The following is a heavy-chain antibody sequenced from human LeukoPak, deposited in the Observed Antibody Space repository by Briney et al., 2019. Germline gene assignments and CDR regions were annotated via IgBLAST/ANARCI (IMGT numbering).Heavy chain of an antibody. J-gene: IGHJ6*03. D-gene: IGHD2-15*01. V-gene: IGHV1-58*02. CDR3: AAGSSYSLYYYYNMDV. CDR2: IVVGSSDT. CDR1: VFAFINPA. Sequence: SVTVSCKASVFAFINPAMQWMRQARGQRLDWIGWIVVGSSDTKYAQKFQERVTITRDMSTSTAYMELSSLRSEDTAVYYCAAGSSYSLYYYYNMDVWGKGTTVTVSS.